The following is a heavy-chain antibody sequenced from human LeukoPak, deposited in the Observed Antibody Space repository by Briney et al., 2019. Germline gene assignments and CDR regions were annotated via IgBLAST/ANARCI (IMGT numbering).Heavy chain of an antibody. D-gene: IGHD3-10*01. Sequence: QAGGSLRLSCVVSGITLSNYGMSWVRQAPGKGLEWVSGISERGGSTNYADSVKGRFIISRDTSKNTVYLQMNSLRVEDTAVYFCAKRGIVIRAVIIIGFHKEAYYFDYWGQGILVTVFS. CDR1: GITLSNYG. CDR3: AKRGIVIRAVIIIGFHKEAYYFDY. V-gene: IGHV3-23*01. J-gene: IGHJ4*02. CDR2: ISERGGST.